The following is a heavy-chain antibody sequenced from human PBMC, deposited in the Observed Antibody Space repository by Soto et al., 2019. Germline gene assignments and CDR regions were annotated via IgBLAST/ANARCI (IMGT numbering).Heavy chain of an antibody. J-gene: IGHJ3*02. Sequence: PXGSLRLSCSASGFTFSDHYMDWVRQAPGKGLEWVGRTRNKANSYTTEYAASVKGRFTISRDDSKNSLYLQMNSLKTEDTAVYYCALTIFGVAMGAFDIWGQGEMVTVSS. CDR2: TRNKANSYTT. CDR3: ALTIFGVAMGAFDI. D-gene: IGHD3-3*01. CDR1: GFTFSDHY. V-gene: IGHV3-72*01.